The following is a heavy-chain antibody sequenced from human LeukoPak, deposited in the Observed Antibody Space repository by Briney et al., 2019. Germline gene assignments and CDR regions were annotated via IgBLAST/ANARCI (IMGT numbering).Heavy chain of an antibody. CDR1: GYTFTSYD. J-gene: IGHJ6*02. CDR3: ARFLNYYYGMDV. V-gene: IGHV1-8*01. Sequence: GASVKVSCKASGYTFTSYDINWVRQATGQGLEWMGWMNPNSGNTDYAQKFQGRVTMTRNTSISTAYMELSSLRSEDTAVYYCARFLNYYYGMDVWGQGTTVTVSS. CDR2: MNPNSGNT. D-gene: IGHD2/OR15-2a*01.